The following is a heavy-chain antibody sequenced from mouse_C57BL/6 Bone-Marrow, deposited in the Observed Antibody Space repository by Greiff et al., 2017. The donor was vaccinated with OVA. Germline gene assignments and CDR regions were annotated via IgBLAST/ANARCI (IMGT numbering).Heavy chain of an antibody. Sequence: QVTLKVSGPGILQSSQTLSLTCSFSGFSLSTSGMGVSWICKHSVKGLEWLAHIYWEDDKRYNPSLKSRLTISQDTSRNPVFLKVTSVDTADTATYYCARRVDDNAMDYWGQGTAVTVSS. D-gene: IGHD2-12*01. CDR1: GFSLSTSGMG. CDR3: ARRVDDNAMDY. J-gene: IGHJ4*01. CDR2: IYWEDDK. V-gene: IGHV8-12*01.